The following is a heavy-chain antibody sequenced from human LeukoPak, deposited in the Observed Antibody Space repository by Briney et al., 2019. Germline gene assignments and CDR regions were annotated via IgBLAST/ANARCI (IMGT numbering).Heavy chain of an antibody. D-gene: IGHD1-26*01. CDR1: GFTFDDYA. CDR3: AKGGRGTYYIDY. CDR2: ISWNSGSI. J-gene: IGHJ4*02. V-gene: IGHV3-9*03. Sequence: PGGSLRLSCAASGFTFDDYAMYWVRQAPGKGLEWVSGISWNSGSIGYADSVKGRFTISRDNAKNSLYLQMNSLRAEDMALYYCAKGGRGTYYIDYWGQGTLVTVSS.